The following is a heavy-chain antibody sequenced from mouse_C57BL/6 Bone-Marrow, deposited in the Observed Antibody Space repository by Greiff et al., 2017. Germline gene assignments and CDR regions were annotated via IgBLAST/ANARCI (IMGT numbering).Heavy chain of an antibody. CDR3: ATYSNSAWFAY. CDR1: GYTFTDYY. CDR2: INPNNGGT. J-gene: IGHJ3*01. D-gene: IGHD2-5*01. Sequence: EVQLVESGPELVQPGASVKISCKASGYTFTDYYMNWVKQSHGKRLEWIGDINPNNGGTSYNQKFKGKATLTVDKSSSTAYMELRSLTSEDSAVYYCATYSNSAWFAYWGQGTLVTVSA. V-gene: IGHV1-26*01.